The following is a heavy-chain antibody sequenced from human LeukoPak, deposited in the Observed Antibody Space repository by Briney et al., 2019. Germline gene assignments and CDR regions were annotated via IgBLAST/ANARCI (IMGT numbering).Heavy chain of an antibody. Sequence: GRSLRLSCAASGFNFGGFAMRWVRQAPGKGLEWLTLTYYDGSDKYYADSVKGRFNISRDKSKNTLYLQMNSLCPEDTAVYYCARDSGLVGACDYWGQGTLVTVSS. V-gene: IGHV3-33*01. CDR1: GFNFGGFA. CDR3: ARDSGLVGACDY. D-gene: IGHD1-26*01. J-gene: IGHJ4*02. CDR2: TYYDGSDK.